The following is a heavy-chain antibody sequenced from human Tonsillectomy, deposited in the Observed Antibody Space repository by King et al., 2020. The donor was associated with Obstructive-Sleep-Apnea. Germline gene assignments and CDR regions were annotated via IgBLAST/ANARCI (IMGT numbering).Heavy chain of an antibody. CDR1: GYRFSSYW. D-gene: IGHD2-15*01. CDR3: AREGGSGGSCYGWFDP. CDR2: IYPGDSDT. J-gene: IGHJ5*02. Sequence: QLVQSGAEVKKPGESLKISCKGSGYRFSSYWIAWVRQRPGKGLEWMGIIYPGDSDTRYSPSFQGQVTLSADESSSTVYLQWSSLKASDSGMYYCAREGGSGGSCYGWFDPWGQGTLVTVSS. V-gene: IGHV5-51*01.